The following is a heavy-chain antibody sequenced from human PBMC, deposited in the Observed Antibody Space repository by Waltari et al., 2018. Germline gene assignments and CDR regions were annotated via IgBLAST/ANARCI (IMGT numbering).Heavy chain of an antibody. J-gene: IGHJ4*02. CDR2: IYYSGRT. CDR3: ARDRGSGFYFDY. CDR1: DGSVSSYRYH. D-gene: IGHD3-22*01. Sequence: QLQLQESGPGLVTPSETLSLTCTVSDGSVSSYRYHWGWIRQPPGKGLEWIGSIYYSGRTYYNPSLKSRVTISVDTSKNQFSLKLSSVTAADTAVYYCARDRGSGFYFDYWGQGTLVTVSS. V-gene: IGHV4-39*07.